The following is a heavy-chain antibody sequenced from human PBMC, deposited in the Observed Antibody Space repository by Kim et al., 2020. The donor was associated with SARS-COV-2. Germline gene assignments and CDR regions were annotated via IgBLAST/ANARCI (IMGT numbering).Heavy chain of an antibody. D-gene: IGHD2-8*01. CDR2: ISGSGGST. J-gene: IGHJ2*01. V-gene: IGHV3-23*01. CDR3: AKGNRLMVFASGPDF. CDR1: GFTFSSYA. Sequence: GGSLRLSCEASGFTFSSYAMSLVRQAPGKGLQWVSAISGSGGSTFYADSVKGRFTISRDNSKNMLYLQMNSLRAEDTAIYYCAKGNRLMVFASGPDFWGRGTLV.